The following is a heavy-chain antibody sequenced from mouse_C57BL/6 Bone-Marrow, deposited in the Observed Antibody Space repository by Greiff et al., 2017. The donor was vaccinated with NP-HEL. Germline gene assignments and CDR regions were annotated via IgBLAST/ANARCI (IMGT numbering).Heavy chain of an antibody. CDR3: ARGELRRGYYAMDY. J-gene: IGHJ4*01. D-gene: IGHD2-4*01. CDR2: IDPSDSYT. V-gene: IGHV1-59*01. Sequence: QVQLQQPGAELVRPGTSVKLSCKASGYTFTSYWMHWVKQRPGQGLEWIGVIDPSDSYTNYNQKFKGKATLTVDTSSSTAYMQLSSLTSEDSAVYYCARGELRRGYYAMDYWGQGTSVTVSS. CDR1: GYTFTSYW.